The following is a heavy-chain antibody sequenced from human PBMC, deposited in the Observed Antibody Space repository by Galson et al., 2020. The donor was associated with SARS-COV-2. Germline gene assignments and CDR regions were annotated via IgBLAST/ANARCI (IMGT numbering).Heavy chain of an antibody. CDR3: ARGLDYYGLYYYYMDV. V-gene: IGHV1-2*02. Sequence: ASVKVSCKASGYIFTGYYMHWVRQAPGQGLEWMGWISPNSGGTNYAQKFQGRVTMTRDTSINTAYMELSRLRSDDTAVYYCARGLDYYGLYYYYMDVWGKGTTVTVSS. CDR2: ISPNSGGT. CDR1: GYIFTGYY. D-gene: IGHD3-10*01. J-gene: IGHJ6*03.